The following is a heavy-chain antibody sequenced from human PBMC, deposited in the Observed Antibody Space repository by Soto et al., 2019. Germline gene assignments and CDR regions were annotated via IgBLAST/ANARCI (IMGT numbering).Heavy chain of an antibody. CDR1: GGSISSGGYY. CDR3: ARDGLRLGELSLGL. CDR2: IYYSGST. Sequence: QVQLQESGPGLVKPSQTLSLTCTVSGGSISSGGYYWSWIRQHPGKGLEWIGYIYYSGSTYYNLSLKSRVTIAVDTSKNQFSLKLSSVTAADTAVYYCARDGLRLGELSLGLWGRGTLVTVSS. J-gene: IGHJ2*01. D-gene: IGHD3-16*02. V-gene: IGHV4-31*03.